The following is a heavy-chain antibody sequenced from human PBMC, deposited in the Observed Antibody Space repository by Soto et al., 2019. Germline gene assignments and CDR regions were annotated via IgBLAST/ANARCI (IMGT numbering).Heavy chain of an antibody. CDR3: TRGLENYSYFDC. V-gene: IGHV3-74*01. D-gene: IGHD1-7*01. J-gene: IGHJ4*02. CDR1: GFTFSSYW. CDR2: INTDGSNT. Sequence: EVQLVESGGGLVQPGGSLRLSCAASGFTFSSYWMHWVRQAPGKGLEWVSRINTDGSNTVYADSVKGRFTISRDNAKNTLSVQMTRLRAEDTAVYYCTRGLENYSYFDCWGQGILVTVSS.